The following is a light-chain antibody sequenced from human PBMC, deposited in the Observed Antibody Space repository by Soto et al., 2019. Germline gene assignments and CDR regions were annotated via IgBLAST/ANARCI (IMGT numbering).Light chain of an antibody. CDR2: KAS. Sequence: DIMMTQSPSTLSASVGDRVSITCRASQSVSSWLAWYQHKPGKAPKLLIYKASTLETGVPSRFSGSGSGTEFTLTITSLQPDDFATYYCQQYNSYPWTFGQGTKVDIK. J-gene: IGKJ1*01. CDR1: QSVSSW. V-gene: IGKV1-5*03. CDR3: QQYNSYPWT.